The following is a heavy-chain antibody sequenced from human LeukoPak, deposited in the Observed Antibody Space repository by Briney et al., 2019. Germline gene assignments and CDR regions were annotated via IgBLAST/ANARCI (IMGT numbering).Heavy chain of an antibody. CDR1: GGFITTSSFY. D-gene: IGHD3-9*01. J-gene: IGHJ6*03. V-gene: IGHV4-39*01. CDR3: ARTYYDILTGYFLYYYYYMDV. Sequence: SETLSLTCTVSGGFITTSSFYWGWIRQPPGKGLEWIGSINYSGTTYYNPSLKSRLTISVDTSKHHFSLKLSSVTAADTAVYYCARTYYDILTGYFLYYYYYMDVWGKGTTVTVSS. CDR2: INYSGTT.